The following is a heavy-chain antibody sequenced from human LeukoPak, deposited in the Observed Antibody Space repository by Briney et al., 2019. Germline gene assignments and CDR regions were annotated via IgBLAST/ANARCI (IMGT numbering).Heavy chain of an antibody. Sequence: PGGSLRLSCAASGFTFSSYGMRWVRQAPGKGLEWVAFIRYDGSNKYYADSVKGRFTISRDNSKNTLYLQMNSLRAEDTAVYYCAKDATTLPYYYFYMDVWGKGTTVTVSS. V-gene: IGHV3-30*02. J-gene: IGHJ6*03. CDR1: GFTFSSYG. CDR3: AKDATTLPYYYFYMDV. D-gene: IGHD4-17*01. CDR2: IRYDGSNK.